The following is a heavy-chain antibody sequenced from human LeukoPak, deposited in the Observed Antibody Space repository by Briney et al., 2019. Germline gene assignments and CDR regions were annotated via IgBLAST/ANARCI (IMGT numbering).Heavy chain of an antibody. CDR2: IYYSGST. CDR3: ASQDGGNSEV. V-gene: IGHV4-39*01. Sequence: SETLSLTCTVSGGSISSSSYYWGWIRQPPGKGLEWIGSIYYSGSTYYNPSLKSRVTISVDTSKNQFSLRLSSVTAADTAVYYCASQDGGNSEVWGQGTLVTVSS. D-gene: IGHD4-23*01. CDR1: GGSISSSSYY. J-gene: IGHJ4*02.